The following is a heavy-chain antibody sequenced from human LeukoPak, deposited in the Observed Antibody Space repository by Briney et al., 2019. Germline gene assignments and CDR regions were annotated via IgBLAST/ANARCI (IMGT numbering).Heavy chain of an antibody. J-gene: IGHJ4*02. Sequence: GGSLRLSCAASGFDFHNYVIHWVRQAPGKGLEWVSGFDGNGPNTYYADSVKGRWTISRDNSRNTLYLEMNSLRPEDTAIYYCAKPRTTGLGWAQFDYWGQGSLVTVSS. D-gene: IGHD2-8*02. CDR3: AKPRTTGLGWAQFDY. CDR1: GFDFHNYV. V-gene: IGHV3-23*01. CDR2: FDGNGPNT.